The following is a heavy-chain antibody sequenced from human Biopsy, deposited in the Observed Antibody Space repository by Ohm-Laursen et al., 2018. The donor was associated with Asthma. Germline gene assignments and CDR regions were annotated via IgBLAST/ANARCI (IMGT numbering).Heavy chain of an antibody. J-gene: IGHJ4*01. D-gene: IGHD3-10*01. Sequence: GSLRLSCTASGFTVSRDHMFWVRQAPGKGLEWVSVIYSGGTSDTADSLRGRVTICRDNAKSSLHLQMSSLRAEDTAVYFCARDFTIGSGSPFHFWGPGTLVTVSS. CDR3: ARDFTIGSGSPFHF. CDR1: GFTVSRDH. CDR2: IYSGGTS. V-gene: IGHV3-53*01.